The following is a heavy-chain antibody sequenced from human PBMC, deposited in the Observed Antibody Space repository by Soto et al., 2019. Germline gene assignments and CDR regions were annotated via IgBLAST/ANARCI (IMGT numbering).Heavy chain of an antibody. Sequence: QITLEESGPTLVKPTQTLTLTCIFSGFSLSTSGVGVGWIRQPPGQALEWLALIYWDDDKRYSPSLRSRLTITKDPYKNPVVLTMPHMAPVDTATYYGAHIRADNNFWSWGDFDYWGPGTLVTVSS. J-gene: IGHJ4*02. CDR3: AHIRADNNFWSWGDFDY. D-gene: IGHD3-16*01. CDR2: IYWDDDK. V-gene: IGHV2-5*02. CDR1: GFSLSTSGVG.